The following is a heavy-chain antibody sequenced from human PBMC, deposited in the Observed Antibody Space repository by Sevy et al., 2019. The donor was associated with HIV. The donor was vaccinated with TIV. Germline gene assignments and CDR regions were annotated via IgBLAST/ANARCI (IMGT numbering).Heavy chain of an antibody. D-gene: IGHD6-13*01. Sequence: GGSLRLSCAGSGFDVSNNYMSWVRQAPGKGLEWVSIIYSSGTTYYADSVKGGFTISRDKSKNKVYLQMSSRRADDTAFYHCARDYSRRPGWFDPWGQGTLVTVSS. J-gene: IGHJ5*02. CDR1: GFDVSNNY. CDR2: IYSSGTT. V-gene: IGHV3-53*01. CDR3: ARDYSRRPGWFDP.